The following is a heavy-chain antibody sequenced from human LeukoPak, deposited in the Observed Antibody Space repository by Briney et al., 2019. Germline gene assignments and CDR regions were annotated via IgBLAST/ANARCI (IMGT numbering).Heavy chain of an antibody. D-gene: IGHD4-17*01. Sequence: GGSLRLSCAASGFTFSSYSMNWVRQAPGKGLEWLSSISSSSSYIYYADSVKGRFTISRDNAKNSLYLQMNSLRAEDTAVYYCARGDYGDYLWYFDYWGQGTLVTVSS. J-gene: IGHJ4*02. CDR3: ARGDYGDYLWYFDY. V-gene: IGHV3-21*01. CDR1: GFTFSSYS. CDR2: ISSSSSYI.